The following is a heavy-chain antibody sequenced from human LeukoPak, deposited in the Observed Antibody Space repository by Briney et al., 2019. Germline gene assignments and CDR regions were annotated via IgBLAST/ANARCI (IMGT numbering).Heavy chain of an antibody. D-gene: IGHD5-12*01. CDR1: GYTFTGYY. CDR3: ARGPGFGYDSRNFDY. J-gene: IGHJ4*02. V-gene: IGHV1-2*04. CDR2: INPNSGGT. Sequence: GASVKVSCKASGYTFTGYYMHWVRQAPGHGLEWMGWINPNSGGTNYAQKFQGWVTMTRDTSISTAYMELSRLRSADTAVYYCARGPGFGYDSRNFDYWGQGTLVTVSS.